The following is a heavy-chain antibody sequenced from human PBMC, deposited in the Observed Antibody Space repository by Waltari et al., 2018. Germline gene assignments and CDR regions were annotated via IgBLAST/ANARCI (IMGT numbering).Heavy chain of an antibody. V-gene: IGHV1-69-2*01. D-gene: IGHD2-8*01. CDR2: VDPEDGES. CDR1: GYKFPGSS. Sequence: EVQLVQSGAEVKKPGATVKISCKASGYKFPGSSVHWVQQAPGKGLEWVGRVDPEDGESVYAEKFQGRLTTTADTSTDTAYIELSTLRSEDTALFYCATERPQMVFPPLQYWGQGTLVTVSS. CDR3: ATERPQMVFPPLQY. J-gene: IGHJ4*02.